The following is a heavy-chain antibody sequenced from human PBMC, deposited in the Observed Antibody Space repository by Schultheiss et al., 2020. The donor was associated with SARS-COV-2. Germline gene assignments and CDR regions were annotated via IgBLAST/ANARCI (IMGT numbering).Heavy chain of an antibody. CDR3: ASYYSSSWTYYFDY. D-gene: IGHD6-13*01. V-gene: IGHV4-59*04. J-gene: IGHJ4*02. CDR1: GGSISSYY. Sequence: SETLSLTCTVSGGSISSYYWSWIRQPPGKGLEWIGSIYYSGSTYYNPSLKSRVTISIDTSKNQFSLNLSSVTAADTAVYYCASYYSSSWTYYFDYWGQGTLVTVSS. CDR2: IYYSGST.